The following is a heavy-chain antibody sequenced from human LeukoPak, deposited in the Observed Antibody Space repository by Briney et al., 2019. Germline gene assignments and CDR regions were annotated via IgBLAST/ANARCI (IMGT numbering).Heavy chain of an antibody. J-gene: IGHJ5*02. Sequence: SETLSLTCAVYGGSFSGYYWSWIRQPPGKGLEWIGEINHSGSTNYNPSLKSRVTISVDTSKNQFSLKLSSVTAADTAVYYCARYHRGDILTGQNLPASYNWFDPWGQGTLVTVSS. V-gene: IGHV4-34*01. CDR1: GGSFSGYY. CDR2: INHSGST. D-gene: IGHD3-9*01. CDR3: ARYHRGDILTGQNLPASYNWFDP.